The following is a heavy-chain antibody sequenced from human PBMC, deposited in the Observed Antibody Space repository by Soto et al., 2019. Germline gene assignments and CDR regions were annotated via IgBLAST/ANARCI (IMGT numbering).Heavy chain of an antibody. V-gene: IGHV4-39*02. CDR1: GGSISSSSYY. Sequence: QLQLQESGPGLVKPSETLSLTCTVSGGSISSSSYYWGWIRQPPGKGLEWIGSIYYSGSTYYNPSLKSRVTLSVDTSKNQFSLKLSSVTAADTAVYYCAREGQQLVSDYWGQGTLVTVSS. CDR2: IYYSGST. D-gene: IGHD6-13*01. J-gene: IGHJ4*02. CDR3: AREGQQLVSDY.